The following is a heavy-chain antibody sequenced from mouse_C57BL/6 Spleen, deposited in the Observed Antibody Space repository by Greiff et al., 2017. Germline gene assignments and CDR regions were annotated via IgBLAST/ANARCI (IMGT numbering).Heavy chain of an antibody. J-gene: IGHJ2*01. Sequence: QVQLQQPGAELVMPGASVKLSCKASGYTFTSYWMHWVKQRPGQGLEWIGKIDPSDSYTNYNQKFKGKSTLTVDKSSSTAYMQLSSQASADSAVYCCASVLNFSFDYWGQGTTLTVSS. D-gene: IGHD1-3*01. CDR1: GYTFTSYW. V-gene: IGHV1-69*01. CDR2: IDPSDSYT. CDR3: ASVLNFSFDY.